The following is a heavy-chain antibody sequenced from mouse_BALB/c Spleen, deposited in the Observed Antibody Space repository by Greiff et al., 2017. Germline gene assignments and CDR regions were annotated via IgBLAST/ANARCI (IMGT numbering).Heavy chain of an antibody. Sequence: DVMLVESGGGLVKPGGSLKLSCAASGFTFSSYAMSWVRQSPEKRLEWVAEISSGGSYTYYPDTVTGRFTISRDNAKNTLYLEMSSLRSEDTAMYYCARVDYGYDYWGQGTTLTVSS. CDR3: ARVDYGYDY. CDR2: ISSGGSYT. CDR1: GFTFSSYA. V-gene: IGHV5-9-4*01. J-gene: IGHJ2*01. D-gene: IGHD1-2*01.